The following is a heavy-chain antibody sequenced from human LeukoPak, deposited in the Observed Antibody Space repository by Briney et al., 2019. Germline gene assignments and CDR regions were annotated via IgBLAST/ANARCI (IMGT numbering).Heavy chain of an antibody. V-gene: IGHV1-24*01. CDR1: GYTLTELS. Sequence: ASVKVSCKVCGYTLTELSMHWVRQAPGKGLEWMGGFDPEDGETIYAQKFQGRVTMTEDTSTDTAYMELSSLRSEDTAAYYCATGVRYSSGWYYFDFWGQGTLVTVSS. D-gene: IGHD6-19*01. CDR3: ATGVRYSSGWYYFDF. CDR2: FDPEDGET. J-gene: IGHJ4*02.